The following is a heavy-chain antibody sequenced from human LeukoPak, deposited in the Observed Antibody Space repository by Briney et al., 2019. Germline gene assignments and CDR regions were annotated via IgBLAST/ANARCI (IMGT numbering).Heavy chain of an antibody. J-gene: IGHJ4*02. D-gene: IGHD2-15*01. CDR2: ISGSGGST. CDR1: GFTFSSYG. V-gene: IGHV3-23*01. CDR3: AIGGYCSGGSCYTFDY. Sequence: GGSLRLSCAASGFTFSSYGMSWVRQAPGKGLEWVPAISGSGGSTYYADSVKGRFTISRDNSKNTLYLQMNSLRAEDTAVYYCAIGGYCSGGSCYTFDYWGQGTLVTVSS.